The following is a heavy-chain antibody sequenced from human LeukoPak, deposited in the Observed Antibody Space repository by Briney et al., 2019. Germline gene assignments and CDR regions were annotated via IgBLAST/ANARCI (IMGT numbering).Heavy chain of an antibody. CDR1: GYTFTAYY. CDR3: ARPTTVTDYDAFDI. CDR2: INPDSGGT. J-gene: IGHJ3*02. D-gene: IGHD4-17*01. Sequence: ASVKVSCKASGYTFTAYYIHWVRQAPGQGLEWMGWINPDSGGTNYAQNFQGRVTMTRDTSLSTAYMELSSLRSDDAAVYYCARPTTVTDYDAFDIWGQGTMVTVSS. V-gene: IGHV1-2*02.